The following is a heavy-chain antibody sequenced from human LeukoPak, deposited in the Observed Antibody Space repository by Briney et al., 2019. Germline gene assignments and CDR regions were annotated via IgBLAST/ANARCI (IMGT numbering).Heavy chain of an antibody. V-gene: IGHV3-11*01. D-gene: IGHD1-26*01. CDR3: ARGSYRGTL. J-gene: IGHJ4*02. Sequence: GGSLRLSCSASGFTFSDYYMNWIRQAPGNGLEWLSYISNAGQTISYADSVRGRFTVSRDKNSLYLQMNNLRAEDTAVYYCARGSYRGTLWGQGSLVTVSS. CDR2: ISNAGQTI. CDR1: GFTFSDYY.